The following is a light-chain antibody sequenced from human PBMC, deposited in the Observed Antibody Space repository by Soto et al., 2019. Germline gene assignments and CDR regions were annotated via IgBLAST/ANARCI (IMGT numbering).Light chain of an antibody. J-gene: IGLJ1*01. V-gene: IGLV1-44*01. CDR2: TNT. CDR3: ASWDDSLNGPV. Sequence: QSALIQPRSVSGSPGQSVTISCTGSSSNVGGNPVNWYQHVPTTAPKLLIYTNTQRPSGVPDRFSGSKSGTSASLAISGLQSEDEADYYCASWDDSLNGPVFGTGTKVTVL. CDR1: SSNVGGNP.